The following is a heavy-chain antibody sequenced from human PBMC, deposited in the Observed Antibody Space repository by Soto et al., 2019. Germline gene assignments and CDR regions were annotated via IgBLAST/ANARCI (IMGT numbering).Heavy chain of an antibody. J-gene: IGHJ4*02. CDR3: AHSHKSYGSGSYYFDY. V-gene: IGHV2-5*02. CDR2: IYWDDDK. Sequence: QITLKESGPTLVKPTQTLTLTCTFSGFSLSTSGVGVGWIRQPPGKALEWLALIYWDDDKRYSPSLKSRLTITXXTXKXXVVLTMTNMDPVDTATYYCAHSHKSYGSGSYYFDYWGQGTLVTVSS. CDR1: GFSLSTSGVG. D-gene: IGHD3-10*01.